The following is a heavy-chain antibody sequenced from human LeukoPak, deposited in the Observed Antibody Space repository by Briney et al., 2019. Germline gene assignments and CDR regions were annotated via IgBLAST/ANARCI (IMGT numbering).Heavy chain of an antibody. CDR2: IYYSGST. CDR3: ARALGAGYNLALLDY. D-gene: IGHD5-24*01. J-gene: IGHJ4*02. CDR1: GRPIRGYY. Sequence: SDTLSLPCTVSGRPIRGYYWSWIRQPPGKGLEWIGYIYYSGSTNSNPALKSRVTMSLDTSKKQFSLKLSSVAAADTAVDYCARALGAGYNLALLDYWGQGTLVTVSS. V-gene: IGHV4-59*07.